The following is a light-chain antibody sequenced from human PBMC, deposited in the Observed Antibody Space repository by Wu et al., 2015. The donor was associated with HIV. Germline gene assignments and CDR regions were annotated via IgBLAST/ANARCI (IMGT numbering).Light chain of an antibody. CDR1: QDISAW. J-gene: IGKJ4*01. CDR2: AAS. V-gene: IGKV1-12*01. Sequence: DIQMSQSPSFVSASVGDRVIITCRATQDISAWLAWYQIKPGKAPQLLISAASTLHSGVPSRFSGSRSGTDFTLTINNLQPEDIATYFCQQGHSFPLTFGGGTKMELK. CDR3: QQGHSFPLT.